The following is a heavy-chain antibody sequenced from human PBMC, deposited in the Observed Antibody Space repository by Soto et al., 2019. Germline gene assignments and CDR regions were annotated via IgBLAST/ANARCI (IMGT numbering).Heavy chain of an antibody. Sequence: QVQLVQSGAEVKKPGASVKVSCKASGYTFTSYGISWVRQAPGQGLEWMGWISAYNGNTNYAQKLQGRVTMTTDTSTSTAYMELRSLRSDDTAVYYCASHYDSSGLRGKYCMDVWGQGTTVTVSS. CDR2: ISAYNGNT. J-gene: IGHJ6*02. CDR3: ASHYDSSGLRGKYCMDV. D-gene: IGHD3-22*01. V-gene: IGHV1-18*01. CDR1: GYTFTSYG.